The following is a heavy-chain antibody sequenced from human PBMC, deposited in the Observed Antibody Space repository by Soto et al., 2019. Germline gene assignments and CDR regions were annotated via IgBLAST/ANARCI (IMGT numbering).Heavy chain of an antibody. Sequence: QLQLLESGPGLVKPSETLSLACTVSGGSISSTSYYWGWVRQPPGKGLEWIGNIFYTGLTYYNPSLQSRVTISVDTSKNQFSLKVTSVTAADAAVYYCARHDRRGFHYGYLDSWGQGTLVTVSS. CDR1: GGSISSTSYY. V-gene: IGHV4-39*01. J-gene: IGHJ4*02. CDR2: IFYTGLT. CDR3: ARHDRRGFHYGYLDS. D-gene: IGHD5-18*01.